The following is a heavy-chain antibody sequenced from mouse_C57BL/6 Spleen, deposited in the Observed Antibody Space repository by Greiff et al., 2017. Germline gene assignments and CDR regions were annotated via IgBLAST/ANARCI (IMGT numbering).Heavy chain of an antibody. V-gene: IGHV5-6*01. CDR2: ISSGGSYT. CDR1: GFTFSSYG. CDR3: ARYYGSSDWYFDV. J-gene: IGHJ1*03. Sequence: EVKLVESGGDLVKPGGSLKLSCAASGFTFSSYGMSWVRQTPDKRLEWVATISSGGSYTYYPDSVKGRFTISRDNAKNTLYLQMSSLKSEDTAIYYCARYYGSSDWYFDVWGTGTTVTVSS. D-gene: IGHD1-1*01.